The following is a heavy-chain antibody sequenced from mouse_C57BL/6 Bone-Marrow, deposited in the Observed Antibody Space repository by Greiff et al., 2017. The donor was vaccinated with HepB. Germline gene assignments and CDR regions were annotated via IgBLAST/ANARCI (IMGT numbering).Heavy chain of an antibody. CDR3: ARSIYDYDGTFAY. V-gene: IGHV7-3*01. CDR2: IRNKANGYTT. CDR1: GFTFTDYY. Sequence: EVQVVESGGGLVQPGGSLSLSCAASGFTFTDYYMSWVRQPPGKALEWLGFIRNKANGYTTEYSASVKGRFTISRDNSQSILYLQMNALRAEDSATYYCARSIYDYDGTFAYWGQGTLVTVSA. D-gene: IGHD2-4*01. J-gene: IGHJ3*01.